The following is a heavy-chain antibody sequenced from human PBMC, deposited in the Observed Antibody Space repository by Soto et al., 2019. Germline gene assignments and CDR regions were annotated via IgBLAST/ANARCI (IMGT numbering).Heavy chain of an antibody. Sequence: QVQLVESGGGVVQPGRSLRLSCAASGFTFSSYGMHWVRQAPGKGLEWVAVISYDGSNKYYADSVKGRFTISRDNSKNTLYLQMNSLRAEDTAVYYCAKDRVLLWFGECDYWGQGTLVTVSS. CDR3: AKDRVLLWFGECDY. CDR1: GFTFSSYG. J-gene: IGHJ4*02. D-gene: IGHD3-10*01. CDR2: ISYDGSNK. V-gene: IGHV3-30*18.